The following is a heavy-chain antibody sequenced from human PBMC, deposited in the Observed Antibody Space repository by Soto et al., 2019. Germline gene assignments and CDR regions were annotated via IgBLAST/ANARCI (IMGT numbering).Heavy chain of an antibody. J-gene: IGHJ2*01. D-gene: IGHD3-22*01. CDR3: AKGRITMTVVTYFDL. V-gene: IGHV3-23*01. CDR1: GFTFSCYA. CDR2: ISGSSGST. Sequence: EVQLLESGGGLVQPGGSLRLSCAASGFTFSCYAMSWVRQAPGKGLEWVSAISGSSGSTYYADSVKGRFTISRDNSTNTLNLQMNSLRAQDTAVYYCAKGRITMTVVTYFDLWGRAPLLTVSS.